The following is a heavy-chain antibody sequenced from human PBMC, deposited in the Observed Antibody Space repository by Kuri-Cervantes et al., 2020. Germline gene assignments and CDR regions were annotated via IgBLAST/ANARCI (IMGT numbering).Heavy chain of an antibody. D-gene: IGHD2-2*01. CDR2: IYHSGST. J-gene: IGHJ5*02. V-gene: IGHV4-30-2*01. CDR3: ARAYCSSTSCWLDP. CDR1: GGSISSGGYS. Sequence: SQTLSLTCAVSGGSISSGGYSWSWIRQPPGKGLEWIGYIYHSGSTYYNPSLKSRVTISVDRSKNQFSLKLSSVTAPDTAVYYCARAYCSSTSCWLDPWGQGTLVTVSS.